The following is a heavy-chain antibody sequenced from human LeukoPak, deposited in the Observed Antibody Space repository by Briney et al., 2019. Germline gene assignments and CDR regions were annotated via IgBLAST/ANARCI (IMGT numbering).Heavy chain of an antibody. D-gene: IGHD3-10*01. CDR2: IKKDGSEK. CDR1: GFTFNSYW. Sequence: GGSLRLSCAASGFTFNSYWMSWVRQAPGKGLEWVANIKKDGSEKNYVDSVKGRFTISRDNAKNSLYLQLDSLRAEDPAVYYCARFISMGAWGQGTLVTVP. CDR3: ARFISMGA. J-gene: IGHJ5*02. V-gene: IGHV3-7*01.